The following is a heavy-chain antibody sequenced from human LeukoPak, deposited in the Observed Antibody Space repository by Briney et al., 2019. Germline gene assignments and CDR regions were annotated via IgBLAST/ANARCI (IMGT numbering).Heavy chain of an antibody. CDR2: ISGGGVTT. Sequence: GGSLRLSCAASGFTFSSYAMSWVRPAPGKGLKWVSAISGGGVTTYYADSVKGRFTISRDNSKNTLYLQMNSLRADDTAVYYCAKWGPRYGSGSYSDYWGQGTLVTVSS. CDR1: GFTFSSYA. J-gene: IGHJ4*02. CDR3: AKWGPRYGSGSYSDY. D-gene: IGHD3-10*01. V-gene: IGHV3-23*01.